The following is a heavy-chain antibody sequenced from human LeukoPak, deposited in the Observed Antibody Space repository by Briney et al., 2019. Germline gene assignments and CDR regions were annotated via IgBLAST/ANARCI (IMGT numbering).Heavy chain of an antibody. J-gene: IGHJ4*02. Sequence: GGSLRLSCAASGFTFSNHWMSWVRQAPGKGLEWVANIKQDGSEKYYVGSVKGRFTISRDNAKNSLSLQMNSLRAEDTAVYYCARDIEGDTTRPLPDYWGQGTLVTVSS. D-gene: IGHD5-18*01. CDR3: ARDIEGDTTRPLPDY. V-gene: IGHV3-7*01. CDR1: GFTFSNHW. CDR2: IKQDGSEK.